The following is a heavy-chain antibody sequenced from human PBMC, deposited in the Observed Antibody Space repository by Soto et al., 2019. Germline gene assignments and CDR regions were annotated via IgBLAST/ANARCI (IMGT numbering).Heavy chain of an antibody. J-gene: IGHJ6*02. V-gene: IGHV3-30*18. CDR1: GFTFSTYG. D-gene: IGHD1-26*01. CDR2: ISYDGNKS. Sequence: GGSLRLSCAASGFTFSTYGMHWVRQAPGKGLEWVSFISYDGNKSYYAGSVKGRFSISRDNSKNTLYLQMNSLRAEDTAVYYCAKDGATEPDYYYGMDVWGQGTTVTVSS. CDR3: AKDGATEPDYYYGMDV.